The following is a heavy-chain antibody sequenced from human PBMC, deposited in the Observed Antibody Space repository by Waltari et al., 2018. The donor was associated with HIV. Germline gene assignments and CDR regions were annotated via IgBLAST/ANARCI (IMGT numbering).Heavy chain of an antibody. D-gene: IGHD6-13*01. V-gene: IGHV3-33*01. CDR3: ARKYSSSWGAPFDY. Sequence: QVQLVESGGGVVQPGRSLRLSCDTSGFTLSSYGMHWVHQAPGKGLEWVTVIWYDGSKKYYADSVKGRFTISRDNSKNTLYLQMNSLRIEDTAVYYCARKYSSSWGAPFDYWGQGTLVTVSS. J-gene: IGHJ4*02. CDR2: IWYDGSKK. CDR1: GFTLSSYG.